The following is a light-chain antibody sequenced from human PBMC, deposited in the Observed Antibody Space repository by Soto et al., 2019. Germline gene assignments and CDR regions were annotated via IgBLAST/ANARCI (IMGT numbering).Light chain of an antibody. J-gene: IGKJ1*01. Sequence: EIVMTQSQATLSVSPWEGAALSCSASQSVSSSYLAWYQQKPGQAPRLLIYGASSRATGIPDRFSGSGSGTDFTLTISRLEPEDFAVYYCQQSDSSLWTFGQGTKVDIK. CDR3: QQSDSSLWT. CDR1: QSVSSSY. V-gene: IGKV3-20*01. CDR2: GAS.